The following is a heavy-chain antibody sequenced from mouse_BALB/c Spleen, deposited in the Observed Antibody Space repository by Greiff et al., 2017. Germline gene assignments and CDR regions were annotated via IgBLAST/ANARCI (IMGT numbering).Heavy chain of an antibody. Sequence: QVQLQQSGAELVRPGASVTLSCKASGYTFTDYEMHWVKQTPVHGLEWIGAIDPETGGTAYNQKFKGKATLTADKSSSTAYMELRSLTSEDSAVYYCTRRGDYDYDAGGYYAMDYWGQGTSVTVSS. CDR3: TRRGDYDYDAGGYYAMDY. J-gene: IGHJ4*01. CDR1: GYTFTDYE. CDR2: IDPETGGT. D-gene: IGHD2-4*01. V-gene: IGHV1-15*01.